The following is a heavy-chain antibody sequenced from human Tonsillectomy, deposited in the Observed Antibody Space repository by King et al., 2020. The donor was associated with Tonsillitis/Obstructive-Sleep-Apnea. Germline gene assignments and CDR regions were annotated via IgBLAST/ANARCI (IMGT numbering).Heavy chain of an antibody. Sequence: VQLVESGAEVKKPGESLKISCKGSGFTFTSYWFGWVRQMPGKGLEWMGIIDPGDSDTRYSPSFQGQVTISADKSISTAYLQWSSLQASDTAMYYCARNLEEVVVPANDAFDIWGQGTMVTVSS. V-gene: IGHV5-51*03. J-gene: IGHJ3*02. CDR1: GFTFTSYW. CDR2: IDPGDSDT. CDR3: ARNLEEVVVPANDAFDI. D-gene: IGHD2-15*01.